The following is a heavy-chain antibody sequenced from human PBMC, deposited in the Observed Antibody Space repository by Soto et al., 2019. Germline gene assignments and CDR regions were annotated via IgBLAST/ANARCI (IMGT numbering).Heavy chain of an antibody. CDR1: GGSISSYY. D-gene: IGHD2-15*01. CDR2: IYYSGST. CDR3: ARAVVVAATAWCYFDY. Sequence: PSETLSLTCTVSGGSISSYYWGWIRQPPGKGLEWIGYIYYSGSTNYNPSLKSRVTISVDTSKNQFSLKLSSVTAADTAVYYCARAVVVAATAWCYFDYWGQGTLVTVSS. V-gene: IGHV4-59*08. J-gene: IGHJ4*02.